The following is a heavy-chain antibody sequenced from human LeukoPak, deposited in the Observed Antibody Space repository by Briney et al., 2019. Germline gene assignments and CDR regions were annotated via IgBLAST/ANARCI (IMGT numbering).Heavy chain of an antibody. J-gene: IGHJ4*02. CDR1: GGSFSGYY. CDR3: ARATLLYGSGSYVYFDY. Sequence: PSETLSLTCAVYGGSFSGYYWSWLRQPPGKGLEWIGEIYHSGSTNYNSSLKSRGPISVDTSKNQFSLNLSSVTAADTAVYYCARATLLYGSGSYVYFDYWGQGTLVTVSS. V-gene: IGHV4-34*01. CDR2: IYHSGST. D-gene: IGHD3-10*01.